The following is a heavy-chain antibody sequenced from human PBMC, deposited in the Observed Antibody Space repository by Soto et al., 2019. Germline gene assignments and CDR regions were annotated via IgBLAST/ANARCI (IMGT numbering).Heavy chain of an antibody. J-gene: IGHJ4*02. V-gene: IGHV3-23*01. CDR2: ISSSYGT. D-gene: IGHD5-12*01. CDR3: AKDYYSGPYYFDY. Sequence: GGSLRLSCVASGFPFSSYAINWVRQASGKGLEWVSSISSSYGTDYADSLKGRFTISRDNSKNTLYLQMNSLRAEDTAVYYCAKDYYSGPYYFDYCGQGSMVTGSS. CDR1: GFPFSSYA.